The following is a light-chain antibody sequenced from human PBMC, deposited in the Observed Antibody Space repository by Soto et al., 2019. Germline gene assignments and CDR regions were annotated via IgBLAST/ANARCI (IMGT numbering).Light chain of an antibody. J-gene: IGKJ2*01. CDR2: GAS. Sequence: EIVLTQSPGTLSLSPGERATLSCRASQSIGADYLAWYQQKPGQAPRLLIHGASSRATGIPDRFSGSGSGTDFTLTISRLEPDDSGVYYCQQHDNSPMYTFGQGTKLEMK. CDR3: QQHDNSPMYT. V-gene: IGKV3-20*01. CDR1: QSIGADY.